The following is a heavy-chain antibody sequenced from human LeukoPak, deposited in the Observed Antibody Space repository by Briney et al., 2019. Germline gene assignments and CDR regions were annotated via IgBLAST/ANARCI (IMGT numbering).Heavy chain of an antibody. V-gene: IGHV4-61*02. CDR2: IYTSGST. Sequence: SETLSLTCIVSGGSISSSSYYWSWIRQPAGKGLEWIGRIYTSGSTNYNPSLKSRVTMSVDTSKNQFSLKLSSVTAADTAVYYCARGYYGDYRYDYWGQGTLVTVSS. J-gene: IGHJ4*02. CDR3: ARGYYGDYRYDY. D-gene: IGHD4-17*01. CDR1: GGSISSSSYY.